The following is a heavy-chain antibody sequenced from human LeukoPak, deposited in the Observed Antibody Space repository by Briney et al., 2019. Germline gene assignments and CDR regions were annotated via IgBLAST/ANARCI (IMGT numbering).Heavy chain of an antibody. CDR2: ISAYNGNT. J-gene: IGHJ1*01. CDR3: ARDFEDILTGYYQAGYFQH. CDR1: GYTFTSYG. V-gene: IGHV1-18*01. D-gene: IGHD3-9*01. Sequence: GASVKVSCKASGYTFTSYGNSWVRQAPGQGLEWMGWISAYNGNTNYAQKLQGRVTMTTDTSTSTAYMELRSLRSDDTAVYYCARDFEDILTGYYQAGYFQHWGQGTLVTVSS.